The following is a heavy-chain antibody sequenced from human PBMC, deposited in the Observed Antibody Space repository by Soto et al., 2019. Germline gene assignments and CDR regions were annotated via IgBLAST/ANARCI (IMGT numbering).Heavy chain of an antibody. CDR2: ISSSSSTI. V-gene: IGHV3-48*02. CDR3: ARDYNSSWYQNSVVDY. CDR1: GFTFSSYS. Sequence: EVQLVESGGGLVQPGGSLRLSCAASGFTFSSYSMNWVRQAPGKGLEWVSYISSSSSTIYYADSVKGRFTISRDNAKNSLYLQMNSLRDEDTAVYYCARDYNSSWYQNSVVDYWGQGTLFTVSS. J-gene: IGHJ4*02. D-gene: IGHD6-13*01.